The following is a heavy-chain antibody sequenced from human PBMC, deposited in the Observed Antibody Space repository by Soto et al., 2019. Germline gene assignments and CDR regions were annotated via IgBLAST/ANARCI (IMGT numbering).Heavy chain of an antibody. CDR3: ARTKSSSWYGGYFDY. J-gene: IGHJ4*02. CDR2: ISACNGNT. D-gene: IGHD6-13*01. V-gene: IGHV1-18*01. CDR1: GYTFPSYG. Sequence: QVQLVQSGAEVKKPGASVKVSCKSSGYTFPSYGISWVRQAPGQGLAWMGWISACNGNTNSAEKLQGRVTMTTDTSTSTAYMELRSLRSDDKAVYYCARTKSSSWYGGYFDYWGQGSLVTVSS.